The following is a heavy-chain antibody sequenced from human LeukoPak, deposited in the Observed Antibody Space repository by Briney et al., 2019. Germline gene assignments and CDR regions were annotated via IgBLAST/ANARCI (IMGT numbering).Heavy chain of an antibody. J-gene: IGHJ4*02. CDR2: IKKDGSEK. CDR1: GFTFSNYW. V-gene: IGHV3-7*01. D-gene: IGHD3-9*01. CDR3: ARVRPDILTGYYIDY. Sequence: GGSLRLSCAASGFTFSNYWMSWVRQAPGKGLEWVANIKKDGSEKYYVDSVKGRFTICRDNAKNSLYLQMNSLRAEDTAVYYCARVRPDILTGYYIDYWGQGTLVTVSS.